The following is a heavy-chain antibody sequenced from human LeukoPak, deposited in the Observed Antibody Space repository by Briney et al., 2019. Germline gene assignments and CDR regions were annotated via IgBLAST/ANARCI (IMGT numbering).Heavy chain of an antibody. V-gene: IGHV1-2*02. D-gene: IGHD4-11*01. CDR2: VNPNSGGT. Sequence: ASVKVSCKASGYTFTDYYMHWVRQAPGQGLEWMGWVNPNSGGTNYAQKFQGRITVTRDTPISTAYMELSSLGFNDTALYYCARDRSYTNSNWFDPWGQGTLVTVSS. CDR3: ARDRSYTNSNWFDP. J-gene: IGHJ5*02. CDR1: GYTFTDYY.